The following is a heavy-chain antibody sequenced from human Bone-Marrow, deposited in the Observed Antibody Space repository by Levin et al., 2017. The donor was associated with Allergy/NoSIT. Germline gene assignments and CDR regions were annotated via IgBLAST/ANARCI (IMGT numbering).Heavy chain of an antibody. CDR3: ARYYYDSSGYYSWYFDY. D-gene: IGHD3-22*01. Sequence: GESLKISCKGSGYSFTSYWIGWVRQMPGKGLEWMGIIYPGDSDTRYSPSFQGQVTISADKSISTAYLQWSSLKASDTATYYCARYYYDSSGYYSWYFDYWGQGTLVTVSS. CDR1: GYSFTSYW. V-gene: IGHV5-51*01. CDR2: IYPGDSDT. J-gene: IGHJ4*02.